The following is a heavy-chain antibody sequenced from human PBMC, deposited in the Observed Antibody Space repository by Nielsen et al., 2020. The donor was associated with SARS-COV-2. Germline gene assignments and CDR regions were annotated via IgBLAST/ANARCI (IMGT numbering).Heavy chain of an antibody. V-gene: IGHV3-23*03. CDR3: AKDQGSGWTN. CDR2: IYSGGSST. CDR1: GFTFSSYA. D-gene: IGHD6-19*01. Sequence: GESLKISCAASGFTFSSYAMSWVRQAPGKGLEWVSVIYSGGSSTYYADSVKGRFTISRDNSKNTLYLQMNSLRAEDTAVYYCAKDQGSGWTNWGQGTLVTVSS. J-gene: IGHJ4*02.